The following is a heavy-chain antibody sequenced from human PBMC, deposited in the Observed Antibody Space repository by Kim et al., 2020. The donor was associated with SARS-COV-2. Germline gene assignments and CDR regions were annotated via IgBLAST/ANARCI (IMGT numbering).Heavy chain of an antibody. CDR3: ARGGNLAAAVSYYYYYGMDV. J-gene: IGHJ6*02. D-gene: IGHD6-13*01. Sequence: ASVKVSCKASGYTFTSYAMNWVRQAPGQGLEWMEWINTNTGNPTYAQGFTGRFVFSLDTSVSTAYLQISSLKAEDTAVYYCARGGNLAAAVSYYYYYGMDVWGQGTTVTVSS. CDR1: GYTFTSYA. V-gene: IGHV7-4-1*02. CDR2: INTNTGNP.